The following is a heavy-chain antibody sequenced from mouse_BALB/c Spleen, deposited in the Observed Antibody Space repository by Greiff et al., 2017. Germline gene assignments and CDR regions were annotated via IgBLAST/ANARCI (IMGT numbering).Heavy chain of an antibody. J-gene: IGHJ4*01. D-gene: IGHD1-2*01. CDR2: IWGDGST. CDR1: GFPLTGYG. CDR3: AREGYGYGENAMDY. V-gene: IGHV2-6-7*01. Sequence: VQLQESGPGLVAPSQSLSITCTVSGFPLTGYGVNWVRQPPGKGLEWLGMIWGDGSTDYNSALKSRLSISKDNSKSQVFLKMNSLQTDDTARYYCAREGYGYGENAMDYWGQGTSVTVSS.